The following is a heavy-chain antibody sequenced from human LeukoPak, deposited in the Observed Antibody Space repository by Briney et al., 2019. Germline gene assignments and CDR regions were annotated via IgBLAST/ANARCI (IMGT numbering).Heavy chain of an antibody. V-gene: IGHV4-59*01. CDR1: GGSISIYY. J-gene: IGHJ4*02. D-gene: IGHD5-12*01. CDR2: IYYSGST. CDR3: AREAHSRHGGYGHYFDY. Sequence: SETLSLTCIVSGGSISIYYWSWIRQPRGKGLEWIGNIYYSGSTNYKPSLKRRVTISLNTSKNQFSLKLSSVTAADTAVYYCAREAHSRHGGYGHYFDYWGQGSLVTVS.